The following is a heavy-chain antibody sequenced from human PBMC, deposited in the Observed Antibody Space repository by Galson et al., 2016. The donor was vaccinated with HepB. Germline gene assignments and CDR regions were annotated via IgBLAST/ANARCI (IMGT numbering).Heavy chain of an antibody. V-gene: IGHV3-23*01. CDR3: ASSGVRGLDK. D-gene: IGHD3-10*01. CDR2: ISDSGGRT. CDR1: GFSFSNYA. Sequence: SLRLSCAASGFSFSNYAMTWVRQAPATGLEWVAGISDSGGRTYSADSVKGRFIISRDNSQNTLYLQMNSLRGEDTAVYYCASSGVRGLDKWGQGTLVTVSS. J-gene: IGHJ4*02.